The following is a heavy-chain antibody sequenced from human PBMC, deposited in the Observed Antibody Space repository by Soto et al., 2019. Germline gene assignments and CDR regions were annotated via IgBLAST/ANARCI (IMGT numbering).Heavy chain of an antibody. J-gene: IGHJ4*02. D-gene: IGHD6-13*01. CDR2: INPNSGGT. CDR1: GYTFTGYY. V-gene: IGHV1-2*02. CDR3: ARDGSSWYENYFDY. Sequence: GASVKVSCKASGYTFTGYYMHWVRQAPGQGLEWMGWINPNSGGTNYAQEFQGRVTMTRDTSISTAYMELSRLRSDDTAVYYCARDGSSWYENYFDYWGQGTLVTVSS.